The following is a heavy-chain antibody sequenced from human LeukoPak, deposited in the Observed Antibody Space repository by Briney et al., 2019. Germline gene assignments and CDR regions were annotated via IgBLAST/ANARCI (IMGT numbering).Heavy chain of an antibody. V-gene: IGHV3-43D*03. CDR3: TKDRGGYKYSDYYFDY. D-gene: IGHD1-26*01. CDR1: GFTFDDYA. Sequence: GGSLRLSCVASGFTFDDYAMHWVRQAPGNGLKWVFIITWDGGNTYYADSVKGRFTISRDNSKNSLYLQMNSLRAEDTALYYCTKDRGGYKYSDYYFDYWGQGTLVTVSS. J-gene: IGHJ4*02. CDR2: ITWDGGNT.